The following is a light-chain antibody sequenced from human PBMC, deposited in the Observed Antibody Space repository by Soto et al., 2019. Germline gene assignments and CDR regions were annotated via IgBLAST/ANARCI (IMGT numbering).Light chain of an antibody. V-gene: IGKV3-20*01. CDR3: QQYGRSPGT. CDR2: GAS. CDR1: QSVSNNY. J-gene: IGKJ1*01. Sequence: EIVLTQSPGTLSLSPGERAALSCRASQSVSNNYLGWYQQKPGQAPRLLIYGASRRASGIPDRFSGSGSGTDFTLTISRLEPEDFAVYYCQQYGRSPGTFGQGTKVDIK.